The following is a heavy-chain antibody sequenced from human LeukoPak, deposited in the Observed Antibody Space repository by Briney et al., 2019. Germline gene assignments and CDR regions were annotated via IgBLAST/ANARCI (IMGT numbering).Heavy chain of an antibody. Sequence: SETLSLTCTVSGGSISSSNYYWGWIRQPPGKGLEWIGNIYYSGSTYYKPSLKTRVTISVDTSKNQYSLKLTSVTAADTAVYYCARHASVDGNWPRPLDYWGQGSLVTVSS. CDR2: IYYSGST. V-gene: IGHV4-39*01. CDR1: GGSISSSNYY. CDR3: ARHASVDGNWPRPLDY. J-gene: IGHJ4*02. D-gene: IGHD6-19*01.